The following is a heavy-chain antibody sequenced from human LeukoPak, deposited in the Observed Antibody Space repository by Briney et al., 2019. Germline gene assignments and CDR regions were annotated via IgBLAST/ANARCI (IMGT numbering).Heavy chain of an antibody. CDR2: ISGSGGIT. CDR1: GGSISSSSYY. D-gene: IGHD3-22*01. Sequence: ETLSLTCTVSGGSISSSSYYWGWIRQPPGKGLEWVSAISGSGGITYYADSVKGRFTISRGNSKNTLYLQMNSLRAEDTAVYYCAKHDPRRVVITNWFDPWGQGTLVTVSS. V-gene: IGHV3-23*01. J-gene: IGHJ5*02. CDR3: AKHDPRRVVITNWFDP.